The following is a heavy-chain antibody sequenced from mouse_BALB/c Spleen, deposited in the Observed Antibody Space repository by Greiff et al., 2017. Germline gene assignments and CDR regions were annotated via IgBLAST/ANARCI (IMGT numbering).Heavy chain of an antibody. J-gene: IGHJ4*01. D-gene: IGHD1-1*01. CDR3: ARGGTTVVANYAMDY. CDR2: IDPSDSYT. Sequence: QVQLQQSGAELVKPGASVKLSCKASGYTFTSYWMHWVKQRPGQGLEWIGEIDPSDSYTNYNQKFKGKATLTVDKSSSTAYMQLSSLTSEDSAVYYCARGGTTVVANYAMDYWGQGTSVTVSS. V-gene: IGHV1-69*02. CDR1: GYTFTSYW.